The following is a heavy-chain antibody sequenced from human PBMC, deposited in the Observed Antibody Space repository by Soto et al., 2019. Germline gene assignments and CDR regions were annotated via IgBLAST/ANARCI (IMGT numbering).Heavy chain of an antibody. D-gene: IGHD3-22*01. CDR1: GFTFSSYA. J-gene: IGHJ4*02. V-gene: IGHV3-23*01. CDR2: ISAGGGGT. CDR3: AKYDSSGYYFSAFDY. Sequence: PGGSLRLSCAASGFTFSSYAMSWVRQAPGRGLEWVSAISAGGGGTYYADSVKGRFTISRDNSKNTVSLQMNSLRAEDTAIYYCAKYDSSGYYFSAFDYWGQGTLVTVSS.